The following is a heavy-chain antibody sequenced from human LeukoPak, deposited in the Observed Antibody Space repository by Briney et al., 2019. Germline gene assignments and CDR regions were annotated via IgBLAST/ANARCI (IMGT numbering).Heavy chain of an antibody. Sequence: SETLSLTCAVYGGSFSGYYWSWIRQPPGKGLEWIGEINHSGSTNYNPSLKSRVTISVDTSKNQFSLKLSSVTAADTAVYYCARRSSGSGSYYLYYYYYYMDVWGKGTTVTISS. J-gene: IGHJ6*03. CDR2: INHSGST. CDR1: GGSFSGYY. CDR3: ARRSSGSGSYYLYYYYYYMDV. D-gene: IGHD3-10*01. V-gene: IGHV4-34*01.